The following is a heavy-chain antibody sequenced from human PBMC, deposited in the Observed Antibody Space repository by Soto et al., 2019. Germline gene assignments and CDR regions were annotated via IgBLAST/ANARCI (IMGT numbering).Heavy chain of an antibody. CDR1: GVTFSSYG. Sequence: PGGCIRLSCAASGVTFSSYGMHGVFQATGKGLEWVAVIWYDGSNKYYADSVKGRFTISRDNSKNTLYLQMNSLRAEDTAVYYCATTGCCSSTSCNYFDYWGQGTLVTVSS. V-gene: IGHV3-33*01. D-gene: IGHD2-2*01. CDR3: ATTGCCSSTSCNYFDY. CDR2: IWYDGSNK. J-gene: IGHJ4*02.